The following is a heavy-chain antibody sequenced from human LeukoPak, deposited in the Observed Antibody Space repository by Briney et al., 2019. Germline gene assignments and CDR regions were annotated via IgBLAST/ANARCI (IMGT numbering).Heavy chain of an antibody. CDR3: TRGVSTSYPWYFDY. Sequence: GGSLRLSCAASGFTVSSNYMSWVRQAPGKGLEWVSVIYSGGNTYYADSVKGRFTISRDNSKNTLYLQMNSLRAEDTAVYYCTRGVSTSYPWYFDYWGQGTLVTVSS. CDR2: IYSGGNT. D-gene: IGHD3-9*01. V-gene: IGHV3-66*01. J-gene: IGHJ4*02. CDR1: GFTVSSNY.